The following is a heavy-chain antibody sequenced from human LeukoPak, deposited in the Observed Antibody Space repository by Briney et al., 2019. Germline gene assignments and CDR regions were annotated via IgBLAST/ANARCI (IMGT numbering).Heavy chain of an antibody. Sequence: SQTLSLTRAISGDSASSNSAAWNWVRQSPSRGLEWLGRTYYRSKWYTDYAESVKSRITINPDTSKNQFSLQVNSVTPEDTAVYYCARGSSRIYYYDSSGYSHAFDYWGQGILVTVSS. V-gene: IGHV6-1*01. D-gene: IGHD3-22*01. CDR2: TYYRSKWYT. J-gene: IGHJ4*02. CDR1: GDSASSNSAA. CDR3: ARGSSRIYYYDSSGYSHAFDY.